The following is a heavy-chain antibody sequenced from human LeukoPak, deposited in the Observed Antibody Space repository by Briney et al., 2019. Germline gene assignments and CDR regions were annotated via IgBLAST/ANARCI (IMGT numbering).Heavy chain of an antibody. CDR1: GYSISSGYY. CDR2: IYHNGNT. Sequence: SSETLSLTCAVSGYSISSGYYWGWIRQPPGKGLEWLGSIYHNGNTYYNPSLKSRVTILVDTSKSQFSLKLSSVTAADTAVYYCARLNITMILVVITEYYFDYWGQGTLVTVSS. CDR3: ARLNITMILVVITEYYFDY. D-gene: IGHD3-22*01. J-gene: IGHJ4*02. V-gene: IGHV4-38-2*01.